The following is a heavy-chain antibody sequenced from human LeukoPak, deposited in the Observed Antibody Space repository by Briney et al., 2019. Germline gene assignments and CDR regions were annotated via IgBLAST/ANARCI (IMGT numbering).Heavy chain of an antibody. D-gene: IGHD4-17*01. Sequence: HPGGSLRLSCAASGFTFSSYAMSWVRQAPGKGLEWVSGMSGSGGSTYYADSVKGRFTISRDNSKNTLYLQMNSLRAEDTAVYYCAKANGDYGDYWGQGTLVTVSS. CDR3: AKANGDYGDY. J-gene: IGHJ4*02. CDR2: MSGSGGST. V-gene: IGHV3-23*01. CDR1: GFTFSSYA.